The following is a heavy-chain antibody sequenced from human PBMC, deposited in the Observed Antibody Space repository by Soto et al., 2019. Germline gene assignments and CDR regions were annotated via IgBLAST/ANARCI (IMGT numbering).Heavy chain of an antibody. J-gene: IGHJ6*02. CDR1: GGSISSGGYY. CDR2: IYYSGST. V-gene: IGHV4-31*03. D-gene: IGHD2-21*02. Sequence: QVQLQESGPGLVKPSQTLSLTCTVSGGSISSGGYYWSWLRQHPGKGPEWSGYIYYSGSTYYNPSLKSRVTISVDTSKNQFSLKLSSVTAAETAVYYCARVCGGDCHDGMDGWGQGTTVTVSS. CDR3: ARVCGGDCHDGMDG.